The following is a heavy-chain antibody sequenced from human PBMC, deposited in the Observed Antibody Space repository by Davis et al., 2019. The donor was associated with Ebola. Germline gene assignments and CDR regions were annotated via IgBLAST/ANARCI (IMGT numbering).Heavy chain of an antibody. CDR1: GGTFSSYA. Sequence: SVPVPCKASGGTFSSYAISWVRQAPGQGLEWMGGIIPIFGTANYAQKFQGRVTITADESTSTAYMELSSLRSEDTAVYYCARPREISNYYYYGMDVWGQGTTVTVSS. CDR3: ARPREISNYYYYGMDV. J-gene: IGHJ6*02. CDR2: IIPIFGTA. D-gene: IGHD1-26*01. V-gene: IGHV1-69*13.